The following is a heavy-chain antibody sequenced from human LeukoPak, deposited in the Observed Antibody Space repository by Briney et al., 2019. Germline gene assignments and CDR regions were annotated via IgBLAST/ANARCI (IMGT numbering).Heavy chain of an antibody. D-gene: IGHD6-25*01. CDR2: VWYDGSKN. CDR1: GFTFSHYG. CDR3: ARDADTSGHYSYFDY. J-gene: IGHJ4*02. V-gene: IGHV3-33*01. Sequence: QPGGSLRLSCAGSGFTFSHYGMNWVRQAPGKGLEWVAGVWYDGSKNLYGDSVKGRFTISRDNSKDMFSLQMDSLRDDDTAVYYCARDADTSGHYSYFDYWGQGALVGVSS.